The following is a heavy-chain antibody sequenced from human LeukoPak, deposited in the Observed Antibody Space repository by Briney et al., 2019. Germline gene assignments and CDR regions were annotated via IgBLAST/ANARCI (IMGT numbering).Heavy chain of an antibody. V-gene: IGHV1-24*01. CDR2: FDPEDGET. J-gene: IGHJ6*02. Sequence: GASVTVSCTVSGYTLTELSMHWVRQAPGKGLEWMGGFDPEDGETIYAQKFQGRVTMTEDTSTDTAYMELSSVRSEDTAVYYCATMAERFGYYYGMDVWGQGTTVTVSS. D-gene: IGHD3-3*01. CDR3: ATMAERFGYYYGMDV. CDR1: GYTLTELS.